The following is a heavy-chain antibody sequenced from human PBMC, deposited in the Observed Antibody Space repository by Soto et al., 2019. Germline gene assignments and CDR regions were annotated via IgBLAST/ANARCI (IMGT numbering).Heavy chain of an antibody. Sequence: SVRVSCKASGGTFSSYAISWVRQAPGQGLEWMGGIIPIFGTANYAQKFQGRVTITADESTSTAYMELSSLRSEDTAVYYCARGGGVRATRPYYDYGMDVWGQGTTVTVSS. V-gene: IGHV1-69*13. J-gene: IGHJ6*02. D-gene: IGHD3-10*01. CDR2: IIPIFGTA. CDR3: ARGGGVRATRPYYDYGMDV. CDR1: GGTFSSYA.